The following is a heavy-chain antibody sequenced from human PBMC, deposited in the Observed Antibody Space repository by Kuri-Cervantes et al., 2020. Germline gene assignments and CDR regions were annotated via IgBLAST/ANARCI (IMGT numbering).Heavy chain of an antibody. CDR3: AILYCSGGSCYFDAFDI. CDR1: GGTFSSYA. V-gene: IGHV1-18*01. Sequence: ASVKVSCKASGGTFSSYAISWVRQAPGQGLEWMGWISAYNGDTNYAQKLQGRVTMTTDTSTSTAYMELSSLRSEDTAVYYCAILYCSGGSCYFDAFDIWGQGTMVTVSS. CDR2: ISAYNGDT. J-gene: IGHJ3*02. D-gene: IGHD2-15*01.